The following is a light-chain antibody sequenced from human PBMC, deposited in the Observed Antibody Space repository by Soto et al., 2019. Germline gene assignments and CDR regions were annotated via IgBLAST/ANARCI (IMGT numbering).Light chain of an antibody. V-gene: IGKV3-20*01. CDR3: QQFGSSPRT. CDR2: GAS. CDR1: QSVSSTY. Sequence: VLTQSPGTVSLSPGERATLSCRASQSVSSTYLAWYQQKPGQAPRLLIYGASSRATGIPDRFSGSGSGTDFTLTISRLEPEDFAVYYCQQFGSSPRTFGQGTKVDIK. J-gene: IGKJ1*01.